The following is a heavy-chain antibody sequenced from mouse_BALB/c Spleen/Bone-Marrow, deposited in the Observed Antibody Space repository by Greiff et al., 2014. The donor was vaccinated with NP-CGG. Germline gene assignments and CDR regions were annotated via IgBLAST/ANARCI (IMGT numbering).Heavy chain of an antibody. Sequence: EVQLQQSGPELVKPGASMKISCKASGYSFTGYTMSWVKQSHGKNLEWIGLINPYNGGTSYNQKFKGKATLTVDKSSSTAYMELLSLTPEDSAVYYCARGYGSSYGYAMDYWGQGTSVTVSS. CDR1: GYSFTGYT. V-gene: IGHV1-18*01. CDR3: ARGYGSSYGYAMDY. D-gene: IGHD1-1*01. CDR2: INPYNGGT. J-gene: IGHJ4*01.